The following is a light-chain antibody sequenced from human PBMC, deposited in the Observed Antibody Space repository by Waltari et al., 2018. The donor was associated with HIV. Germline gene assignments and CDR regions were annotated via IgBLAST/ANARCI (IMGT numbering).Light chain of an antibody. CDR1: SSNVEKNY. V-gene: IGLV1-47*01. CDR2: RND. CDR3: AVWDDMCGVV. J-gene: IGLJ2*01. Sequence: QSVLTQPPSASGTTGQRVTMSRSGSSSNVEKNYVFWFQQLPGSAPILVLPRNDQRPPGLPARFSASKSATSAFLAIGGLRSEDEAEYFCAVWDDMCGVVFGGGTKLTVL.